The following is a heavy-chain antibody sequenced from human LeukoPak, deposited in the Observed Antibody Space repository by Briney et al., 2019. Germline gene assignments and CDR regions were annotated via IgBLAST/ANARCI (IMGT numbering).Heavy chain of an antibody. J-gene: IGHJ4*02. CDR1: GFTFSSYG. Sequence: GGSLRLSCAASGFTFSSYGMHWVRQAPGKGLEWVAFIRYDGSNKYYADSVKGRFTISRDNSKNTLYLQMNSLRAEDSAVYYCAKDPGDYGDYGYWGQGTLVTVSS. D-gene: IGHD4-17*01. V-gene: IGHV3-30*02. CDR3: AKDPGDYGDYGY. CDR2: IRYDGSNK.